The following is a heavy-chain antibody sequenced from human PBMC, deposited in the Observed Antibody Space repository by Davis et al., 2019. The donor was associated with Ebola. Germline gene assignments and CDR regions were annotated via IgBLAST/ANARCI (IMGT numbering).Heavy chain of an antibody. Sequence: GGSLRLSCAASGFTFSSYAMHWVRQAPGKGLEWVAVISYDGSNKYYADSVKGRFTISRDNSKNTLYLQMNSLRAEDTAVYYCARDGPLQRVLLWFGETTFDYWGQGTLVTVSS. V-gene: IGHV3-30-3*01. CDR3: ARDGPLQRVLLWFGETTFDY. D-gene: IGHD3-10*01. CDR1: GFTFSSYA. J-gene: IGHJ4*02. CDR2: ISYDGSNK.